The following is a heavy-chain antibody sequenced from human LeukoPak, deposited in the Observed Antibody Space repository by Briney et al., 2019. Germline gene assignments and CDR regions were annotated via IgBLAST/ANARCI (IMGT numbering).Heavy chain of an antibody. Sequence: GESLKISCKGSGYNFTIYWIGWVRQMPRKGLEWMVVIYPGDSDTRYSPSFQGQVTISADKSISTAYLQWSSLKASDTAIYYCARRLTGGKSPRSYGDYGYWGQGTLVTVSS. V-gene: IGHV5-51*01. CDR1: GYNFTIYW. CDR3: ARRLTGGKSPRSYGDYGY. J-gene: IGHJ4*02. CDR2: IYPGDSDT. D-gene: IGHD4-17*01.